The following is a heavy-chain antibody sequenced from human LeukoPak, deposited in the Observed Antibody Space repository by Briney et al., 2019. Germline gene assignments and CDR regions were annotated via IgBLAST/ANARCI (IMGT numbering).Heavy chain of an antibody. CDR2: IYYSGST. Sequence: SETLSLTCTVSGGSISSYYWSWIRQPPGKGLEWIGYIYYSGSTNYNPSLKSRVTISVDTSKNQFSLKLSSVTAADTAVYYCARAHDSSGYYQAYYFDYWGQGTLVTVSS. V-gene: IGHV4-59*08. CDR3: ARAHDSSGYYQAYYFDY. CDR1: GGSISSYY. J-gene: IGHJ4*02. D-gene: IGHD3-22*01.